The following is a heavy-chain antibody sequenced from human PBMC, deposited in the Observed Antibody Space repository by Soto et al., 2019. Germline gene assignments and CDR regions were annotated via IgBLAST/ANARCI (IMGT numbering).Heavy chain of an antibody. CDR2: ISAYNGNT. CDR3: ARVVISEYSSSSVPGDAFDI. D-gene: IGHD6-6*01. Sequence: ASVKVSCKASGYTFTSYGISWVRQAPGQGLEWMGWISAYNGNTNYAQKLQGRVTMTTDTSTSTAYMELRSLRSDDTAVYYCARVVISEYSSSSVPGDAFDIWGQGTMVTVSS. J-gene: IGHJ3*02. CDR1: GYTFTSYG. V-gene: IGHV1-18*01.